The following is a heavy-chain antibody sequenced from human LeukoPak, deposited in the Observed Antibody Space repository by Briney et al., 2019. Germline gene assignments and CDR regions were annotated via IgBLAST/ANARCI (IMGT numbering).Heavy chain of an antibody. V-gene: IGHV3-9*01. J-gene: IGHJ4*02. CDR2: ISWNSGSI. D-gene: IGHD3-10*01. Sequence: GGSLRLSCAASGFTFDDYAMHWVRQAPGKGLEWVSGISWNSGSIGYADSVKGRFTISRDNAKNSLYLQMNSLRAEDTALYYCAKVLMVRGVIIGDYYFDYWGQGTLVTVSS. CDR1: GFTFDDYA. CDR3: AKVLMVRGVIIGDYYFDY.